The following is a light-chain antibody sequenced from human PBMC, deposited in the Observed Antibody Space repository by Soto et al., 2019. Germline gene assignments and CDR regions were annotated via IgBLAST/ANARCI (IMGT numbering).Light chain of an antibody. CDR2: EVT. CDR1: SSDVGRYNY. V-gene: IGLV2-8*01. J-gene: IGLJ1*01. Sequence: QSALTQPPSASGSPGQSVTISYIGTSSDVGRYNYVSWYQHHPGKAPKLIIYEVTKRPSGVPDRFSGSKSGNTASLTVSGLQADDEADYYCNSYVGSNNYVFGTGTKV. CDR3: NSYVGSNNYV.